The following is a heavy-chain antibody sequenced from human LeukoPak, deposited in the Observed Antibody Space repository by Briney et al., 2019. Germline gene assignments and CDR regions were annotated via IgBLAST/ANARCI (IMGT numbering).Heavy chain of an antibody. CDR3: ATVGIASSSPFDY. CDR1: GYTFTSYG. D-gene: IGHD6-6*01. Sequence: ASVKVSCKASGYTFTSYGISWVRQAPGKGLEWMGGFDPEDGETIYAQKFQGRVTMTEDTSTDTAYMELSSLRSEDTAVYYCATVGIASSSPFDYWGQGTLVTVSS. CDR2: FDPEDGET. V-gene: IGHV1-24*01. J-gene: IGHJ4*02.